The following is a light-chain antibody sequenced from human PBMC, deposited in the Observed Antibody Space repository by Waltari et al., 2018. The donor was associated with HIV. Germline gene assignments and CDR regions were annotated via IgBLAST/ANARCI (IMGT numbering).Light chain of an antibody. CDR2: GAS. CDR1: QGVKNS. CDR3: QQYDTIPAT. V-gene: IGKV1-27*01. Sequence: DTQMTQSPSSLSTSVGDRVTFTCRASQGVKNSLAWYQQKHGKAPKLLVYGASTLQPGVPSRFRGSGSGTDFTLTIISLQPEDGATYYCQQYDTIPATFGQGTKVEIK. J-gene: IGKJ1*01.